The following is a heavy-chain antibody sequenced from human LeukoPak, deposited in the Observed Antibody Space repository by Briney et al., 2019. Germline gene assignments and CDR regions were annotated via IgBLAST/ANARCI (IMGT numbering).Heavy chain of an antibody. D-gene: IGHD6-13*01. CDR3: AKDIAASGLPRIFDF. V-gene: IGHV3-23*01. CDR1: GFTFSNFV. CDR2: ISGSGGRGTT. Sequence: PGGSLRLSCAASGFTFSNFVMTWVRQAPGKGLEWVSAISGSGGRGTTHYADSAKGRFTISRDNAKNTMYLQMNSLSVEDTAVYYCAKDIAASGLPRIFDFWGQGTLVTVSS. J-gene: IGHJ4*02.